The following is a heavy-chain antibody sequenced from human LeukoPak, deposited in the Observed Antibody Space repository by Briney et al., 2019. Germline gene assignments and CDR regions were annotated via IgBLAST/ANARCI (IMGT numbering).Heavy chain of an antibody. CDR1: GFIFSNYA. J-gene: IGHJ4*02. V-gene: IGHV3-23*01. Sequence: GGSLRLSCAASGFIFSNYAMSWVRQAPGKGLEWVSSINYSGGDTYYADSVKGRFTISRDNSKNTLYLQINTLRAEDTAVYYCAKDKFRFDYWGQGTLVTVSS. CDR2: INYSGGDT. CDR3: AKDKFRFDY.